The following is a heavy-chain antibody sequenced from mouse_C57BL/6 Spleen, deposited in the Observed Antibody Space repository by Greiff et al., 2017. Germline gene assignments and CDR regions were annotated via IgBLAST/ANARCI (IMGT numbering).Heavy chain of an antibody. V-gene: IGHV1-82*01. J-gene: IGHJ2*01. D-gene: IGHD2-12*01. Sequence: VQLKQSGPELVKPGASVKISCKASGYAFSSSWMNWVKQRPGKGLEWIGRIYPGDGDTNYNGKFKGKATLTADKSSSTAYMQLSSLTSEDSAVYFCAREGAYYSLDYWGQGTTLTVSS. CDR2: IYPGDGDT. CDR3: AREGAYYSLDY. CDR1: GYAFSSSW.